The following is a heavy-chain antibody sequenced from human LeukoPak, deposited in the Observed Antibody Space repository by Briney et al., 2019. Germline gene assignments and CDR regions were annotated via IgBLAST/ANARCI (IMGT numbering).Heavy chain of an antibody. Sequence: GGSLRLSCTASGFTFGDYAMSWVRQAPGKGLEWVGFIRSKTYGGTTEYAASVKGRFTISRDDSKSIAYLQMNSLKTEDTAVYYCTRRLPIAAAFGFDPWLEGTLVTDSS. CDR2: IRSKTYGGTT. D-gene: IGHD6-13*01. V-gene: IGHV3-49*04. CDR3: TRRLPIAAAFGFDP. CDR1: GFTFGDYA. J-gene: IGHJ5*02.